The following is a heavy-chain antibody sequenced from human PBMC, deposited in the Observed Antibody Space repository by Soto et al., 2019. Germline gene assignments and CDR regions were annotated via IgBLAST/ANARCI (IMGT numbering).Heavy chain of an antibody. Sequence: GGSLRLSCAASGFTFSSYSMNWVRQAPGKGLEWVSYISSSSSTIYYADSVKGRFTISRDNAKNSLYLQMNSLRAEDTAVYYCAREGGDPRTMVRGQKTKYYYYYYMDVWGKGTTVTVSS. CDR1: GFTFSSYS. CDR3: AREGGDPRTMVRGQKTKYYYYYYMDV. CDR2: ISSSSSTI. V-gene: IGHV3-48*01. D-gene: IGHD3-10*01. J-gene: IGHJ6*03.